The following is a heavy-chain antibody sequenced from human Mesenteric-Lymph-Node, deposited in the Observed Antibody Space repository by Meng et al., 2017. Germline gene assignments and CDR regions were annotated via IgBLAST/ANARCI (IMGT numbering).Heavy chain of an antibody. CDR1: GGSISRYY. CDR3: ARSGYSYDQFFDY. D-gene: IGHD5-12*01. Sequence: SETLSLTCTVSGGSISRYYWSWIRQSPGKGLEWIGYIYYSGNTNYNPSLKSRVTISVDTSKNQFSLRLSSVTAADTAVYFCARSGYSYDQFFDYWGQGTMVTGAS. J-gene: IGHJ4*03. V-gene: IGHV4-59*01. CDR2: IYYSGNT.